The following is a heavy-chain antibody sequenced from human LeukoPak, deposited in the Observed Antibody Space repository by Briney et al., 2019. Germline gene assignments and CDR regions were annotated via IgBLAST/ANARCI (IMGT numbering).Heavy chain of an antibody. V-gene: IGHV3-74*01. CDR2: INSDGSST. CDR1: GFTFSSYW. D-gene: IGHD6-19*01. J-gene: IGHJ6*02. CDR3: ARGFVVAGKVLDYYYGMDV. Sequence: GGSLGLSCAASGFTFSSYWMHWVRQAPGKGLVWVSRINSDGSSTSYADSVKGRFTISRDNAKNTLYLQMNSLRAEDTAVYYCARGFVVAGKVLDYYYGMDVWGQGTTVTVSS.